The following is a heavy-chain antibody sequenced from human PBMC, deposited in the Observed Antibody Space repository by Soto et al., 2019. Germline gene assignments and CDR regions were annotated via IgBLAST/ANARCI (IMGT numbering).Heavy chain of an antibody. D-gene: IGHD3-16*01. CDR3: AKEMITFGDFNYYYMDV. CDR2: ITWHSGTI. Sequence: DVQLVEAGGDLVQPGRSLRLACAASGFTFDQYTMHWVRQAPGKGLEWVSSITWHSGTIGYADSVKGRFTISRDNAKNSLYLQMNSLRGEDTALYYCAKEMITFGDFNYYYMDVWGNGTTVTVSS. J-gene: IGHJ6*03. CDR1: GFTFDQYT. V-gene: IGHV3-9*01.